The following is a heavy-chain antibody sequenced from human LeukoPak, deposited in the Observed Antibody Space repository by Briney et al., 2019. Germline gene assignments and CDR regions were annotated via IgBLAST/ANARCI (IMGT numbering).Heavy chain of an antibody. V-gene: IGHV4-38-2*01. CDR1: GYSISSGYY. D-gene: IGHD2-2*02. CDR2: IYHSGST. J-gene: IGHJ3*01. CDR3: ARNVGGYCGSSSCYSFDV. Sequence: SETLSLTCAVSGYSISSGYYGGWSRRPPGKGREWIGIIYHSGSTYYNPSLKSRVTISVDTSKNQFSLKLSSVTAADTAVYYCARNVGGYCGSSSCYSFDVWGQGTMVTVSS.